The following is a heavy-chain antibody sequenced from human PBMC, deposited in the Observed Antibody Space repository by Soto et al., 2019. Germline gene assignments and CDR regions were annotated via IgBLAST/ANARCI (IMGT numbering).Heavy chain of an antibody. CDR1: GFTFSTYA. CDR2: ISYDGRNQ. CDR3: ARGQTWGVRHDSPFEH. D-gene: IGHD3-16*01. V-gene: IGHV3-30*04. J-gene: IGHJ4*02. Sequence: QLQLVESGGGVVQPGRSLRLSCAASGFTFSTYAMHWVRQAPGKGLEWVAVISYDGRNQYYADSVKGRFTISTDISKDTLYVQMNSLRHEDTAVYYCARGQTWGVRHDSPFEHWGQGTRVTVSS.